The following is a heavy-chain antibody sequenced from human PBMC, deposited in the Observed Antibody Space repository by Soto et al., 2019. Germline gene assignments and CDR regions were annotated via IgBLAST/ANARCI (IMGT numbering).Heavy chain of an antibody. CDR3: TTDEYDFWSGYEGY. CDR2: IKSKTDGGTT. CDR1: GFTFSNAW. Sequence: GSLRLSCAASGFTFSNAWMSWVRQAPGKGLEWVGRIKSKTDGGTTDYAAPVKGRFTISRDDSKNTLYLQMNSLKTEDTAVYYCTTDEYDFWSGYEGYWGQGTLVTVSS. V-gene: IGHV3-15*01. D-gene: IGHD3-3*01. J-gene: IGHJ4*02.